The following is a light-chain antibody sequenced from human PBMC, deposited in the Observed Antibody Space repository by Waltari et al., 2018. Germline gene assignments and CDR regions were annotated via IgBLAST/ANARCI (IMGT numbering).Light chain of an antibody. Sequence: EIVMTQSPETLSVSPGQRVTLSCRASQNIDASLAWHQQRPGQAPRVLISGASYRVTGIPDRLSGGGSGTEFTLTISSLQAEDVAIDYCEQFHTWPLTFGGGTKVEIK. CDR1: QNIDAS. V-gene: IGKV3-15*01. CDR3: EQFHTWPLT. CDR2: GAS. J-gene: IGKJ4*01.